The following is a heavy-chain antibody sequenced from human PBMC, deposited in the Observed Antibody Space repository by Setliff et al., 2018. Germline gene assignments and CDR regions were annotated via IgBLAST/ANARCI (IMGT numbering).Heavy chain of an antibody. CDR2: IYHSGSI. D-gene: IGHD2-21*01. CDR1: GGSISSSNW. Sequence: NPSETLSLTCTVSGGSISSSNWWTWVRQPPGKGLEWIGEIYHSGSINYNPSLKSRVTMSLDKSKNQFSLKLTSVTAADTAVYYCARGLEGEDYFYYMDVWGKGNTVTVSS. CDR3: ARGLEGEDYFYYMDV. J-gene: IGHJ6*03. V-gene: IGHV4-4*02.